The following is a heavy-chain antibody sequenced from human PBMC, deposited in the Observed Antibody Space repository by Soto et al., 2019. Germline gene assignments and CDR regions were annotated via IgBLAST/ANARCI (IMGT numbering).Heavy chain of an antibody. CDR2: ISSSSSYI. V-gene: IGHV3-21*01. D-gene: IGHD3-16*01. CDR3: ARDWGGEGTFDY. Sequence: EVQLVESGGGLVQPGGSLRLSCAASGFTLSSYSMNWVRQAPGKGLEWVSSISSSSSYIYYADSVKGRFTISRDNPKNSLYLQMNSLRAEDTAVYYCARDWGGEGTFDYWGQGTLVTVSS. CDR1: GFTLSSYS. J-gene: IGHJ4*02.